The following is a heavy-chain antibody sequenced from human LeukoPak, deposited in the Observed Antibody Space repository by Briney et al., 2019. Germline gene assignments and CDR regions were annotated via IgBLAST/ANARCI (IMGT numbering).Heavy chain of an antibody. CDR2: T. D-gene: IGHD5-12*01. J-gene: IGHJ4*02. V-gene: IGHV1-8*01. CDR3: ATSRNEASELSVSSGYEFDY. Sequence: TRYAPKFQGRLTMTRNTSISTAYMELSSLRSEDTAVYYCATSRNEASELSVSSGYEFDYWGQGTLVTVSS.